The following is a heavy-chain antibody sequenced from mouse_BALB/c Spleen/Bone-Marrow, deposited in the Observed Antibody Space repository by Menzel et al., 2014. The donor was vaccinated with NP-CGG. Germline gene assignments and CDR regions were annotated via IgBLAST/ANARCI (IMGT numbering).Heavy chain of an antibody. Sequence: ASGFTFSSFGMHWVRQAPEKGLEWVAYISSGSSNIYYADTVKGRFTISRDNPKNTLFLQMTSLRSEDTAMYYCTRGGNWDDFDYWGQGTTLTVSS. CDR2: ISSGSSNI. J-gene: IGHJ2*01. CDR1: GFTFSSFG. D-gene: IGHD4-1*01. V-gene: IGHV5-17*02. CDR3: TRGGNWDDFDY.